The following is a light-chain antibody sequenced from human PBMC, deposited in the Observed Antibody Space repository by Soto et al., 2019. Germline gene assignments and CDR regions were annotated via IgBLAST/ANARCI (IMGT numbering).Light chain of an antibody. CDR1: SSDVGGYNY. CDR3: SSYTSSSTVL. V-gene: IGLV2-14*01. J-gene: IGLJ2*01. CDR2: EVS. Sequence: QSALTQPASVSGYPGQSITISCTGTSSDVGGYNYVSWYQQHPGKAPKLMIYEVSNRPSGVSNRFSGSKSGNTASLTISGLQAEDEADDYCSSYTSSSTVLFGGGTKLTVL.